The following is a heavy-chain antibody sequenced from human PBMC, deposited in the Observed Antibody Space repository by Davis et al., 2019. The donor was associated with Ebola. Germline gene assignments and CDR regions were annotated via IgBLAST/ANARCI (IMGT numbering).Heavy chain of an antibody. CDR2: IYHSGST. V-gene: IGHV4-38-2*02. CDR3: ASTYGMDV. J-gene: IGHJ6*02. Sequence: SETLSLTCTVSGYSISSGYYWGWIRQPPGKGLEWIGSIYHSGSTYYNPSLKSRVTISVDTSKNQFSLKLSSVTAADTAVYYCASTYGMDVWGQGTTVTVSS. CDR1: GYSISSGYY.